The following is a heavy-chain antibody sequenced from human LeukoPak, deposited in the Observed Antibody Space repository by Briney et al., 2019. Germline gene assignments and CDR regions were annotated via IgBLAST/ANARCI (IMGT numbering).Heavy chain of an antibody. CDR3: ARDWDNWNDLRAFDI. CDR2: IIPIFGTA. D-gene: IGHD1-1*01. V-gene: IGHV1-69*13. CDR1: GYTFTSYG. J-gene: IGHJ3*02. Sequence: ASVKVSCKASGYTFTSYGISWVRQAPGQGLEWMGGIIPIFGTANYAQKFQGRVTITADESTSTAYMELSSLRSEDTAVYYCARDWDNWNDLRAFDIWGQGTMVTVSS.